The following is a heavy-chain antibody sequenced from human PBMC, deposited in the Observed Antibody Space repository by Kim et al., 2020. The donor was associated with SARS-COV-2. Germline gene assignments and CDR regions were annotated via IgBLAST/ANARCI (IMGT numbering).Heavy chain of an antibody. CDR3: ARVIAAGGGMDV. J-gene: IGHJ6*02. D-gene: IGHD6-13*01. Sequence: GGSLRLSCAASGFTFSDYYMSWIRQAPGKGLEWVSYISSSSSYTNYADSVKGRFTISRDNAKNSLYLQMNSLRAEDTAVYYCARVIAAGGGMDVWGQGTTVTVSS. CDR2: ISSSSSYT. CDR1: GFTFSDYY. V-gene: IGHV3-11*06.